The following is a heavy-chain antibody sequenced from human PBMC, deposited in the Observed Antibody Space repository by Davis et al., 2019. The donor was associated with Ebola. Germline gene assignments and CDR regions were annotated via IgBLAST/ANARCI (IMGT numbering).Heavy chain of an antibody. J-gene: IGHJ5*02. CDR1: GGSISSGSYY. Sequence: PSETLSLTCTVSGGSISSGSYYWSWIRQPAGKGMEWIGHIYTSASTNYNPSLTSLVTISVETSKNQFSLKLRSVTAADTAVYYCARDPRSFIVGAFGNWFDPWGQGTLVTVSS. CDR3: ARDPRSFIVGAFGNWFDP. D-gene: IGHD1-26*01. V-gene: IGHV4-61*09. CDR2: IYTSAST.